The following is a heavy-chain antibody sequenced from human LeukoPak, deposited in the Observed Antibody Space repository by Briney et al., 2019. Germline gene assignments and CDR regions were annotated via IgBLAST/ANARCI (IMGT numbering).Heavy chain of an antibody. CDR1: GLTISNSF. CDR3: ARDTDYYGSGRHGYFDH. D-gene: IGHD3-10*01. J-gene: IGHJ1*01. CDR2: IYSGGST. Sequence: GGSLRLSCAASGLTISNSFMGWVRQTPGKGLEWVSHIYSGGSTYSADSGKGRFIISRDNSKNTLHLQMNSLRAEDTAVYYCARDTDYYGSGRHGYFDHWGQGTLVTVSS. V-gene: IGHV3-66*01.